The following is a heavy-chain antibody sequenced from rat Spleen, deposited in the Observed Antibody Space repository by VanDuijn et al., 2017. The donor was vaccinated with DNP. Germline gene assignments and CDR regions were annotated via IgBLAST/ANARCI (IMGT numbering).Heavy chain of an antibody. Sequence: EVQLVESGGDLVQPGRSLKLSCVASGFIFNDYALAWVRQVPKKGLEWVTTISYDGSKTYYRDSVKDRFTISRDNAKNTLFLQMDSLRSEDTASYHCTRHGGTTYYLDYWGQGTLVTVSS. CDR3: TRHGGTTYYLDY. D-gene: IGHD1-1*01. CDR2: ISYDGSKT. J-gene: IGHJ3*01. CDR1: GFIFNDYA. V-gene: IGHV5-17*01.